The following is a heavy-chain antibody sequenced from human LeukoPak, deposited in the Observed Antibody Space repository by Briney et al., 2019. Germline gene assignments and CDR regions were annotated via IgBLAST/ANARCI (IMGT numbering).Heavy chain of an antibody. V-gene: IGHV3-49*04. J-gene: IGHJ6*02. D-gene: IGHD6-19*01. CDR3: TREKVAGPKYYYYGMDV. CDR2: IRSKAYGGTT. Sequence: GGSLRLSCTASGFTFGGYAMSWVRQAPGKGLEWVGFIRSKAYGGTTEYAASVKGRFTISRDDSKSIAYLQMNSLKTEDTAVYYCTREKVAGPKYYYYGMDVWGQGTTVTVSS. CDR1: GFTFGGYA.